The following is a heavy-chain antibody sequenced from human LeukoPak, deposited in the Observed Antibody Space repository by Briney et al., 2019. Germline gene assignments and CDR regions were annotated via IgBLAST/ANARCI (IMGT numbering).Heavy chain of an antibody. J-gene: IGHJ5*02. CDR1: GFTFSSYA. CDR3: AKDQSHHDSSGSLYDP. D-gene: IGHD3-22*01. CDR2: ISYDGSNK. Sequence: GRSLRLSCAASGFTFSSYAMHWVRQAPGKGLEWVAVISYDGSNKYYADSVKGRFTISRDNSKNTLYLQMNSLRAEDTAVYYCAKDQSHHDSSGSLYDPWGQGTLVTVSS. V-gene: IGHV3-30*04.